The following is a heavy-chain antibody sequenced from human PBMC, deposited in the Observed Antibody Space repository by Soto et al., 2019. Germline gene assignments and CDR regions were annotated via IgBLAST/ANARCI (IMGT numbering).Heavy chain of an antibody. V-gene: IGHV3-15*01. CDR1: GLTFSYAW. Sequence: PGGSLRLSCAASGLTFSYAWMTWVRQAPGKGLEWVGRIKNKIDGGTTDYAAPVKGRFSISRDDSKNTLYLEMNSLKTEDTAVYYCTTDDVDYYGMDVWGQGTTVTV. CDR2: IKNKIDGGTT. J-gene: IGHJ6*02. CDR3: TTDDVDYYGMDV.